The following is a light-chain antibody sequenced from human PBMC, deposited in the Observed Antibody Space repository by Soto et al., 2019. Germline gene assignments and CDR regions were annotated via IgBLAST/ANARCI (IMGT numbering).Light chain of an antibody. J-gene: IGKJ4*01. CDR2: AAS. Sequence: DIQLTLSPSLLSASVGDRVTITCRASQTISKFLSWYQQKPGKAPKLLIYAASTLQDGVPSRFSGSGSGTEFTLTISSLQPEDFATYYCQLINSFFGGGTRVEI. CDR3: QLINSF. CDR1: QTISKF. V-gene: IGKV1-9*01.